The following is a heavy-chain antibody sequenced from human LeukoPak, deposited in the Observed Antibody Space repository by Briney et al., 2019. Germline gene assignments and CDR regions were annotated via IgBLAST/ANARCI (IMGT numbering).Heavy chain of an antibody. CDR2: IYSGGST. J-gene: IGHJ4*02. D-gene: IGHD1-26*01. Sequence: GGSLRLSCAASGFTVSSNYMSWVRQAPGKGLEWVSVIYSGGSTYYADSVKGRFTISRDNSKNTLYLRMNSLRAEDTAVYYCARGEPVLGFDYWGQGTLVSVSS. CDR3: ARGEPVLGFDY. V-gene: IGHV3-53*01. CDR1: GFTVSSNY.